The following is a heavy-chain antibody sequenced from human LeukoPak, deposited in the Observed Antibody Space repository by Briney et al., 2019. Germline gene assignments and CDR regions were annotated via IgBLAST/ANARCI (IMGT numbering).Heavy chain of an antibody. CDR1: GFTFSSYE. Sequence: GGSLRLSCAASGFTFSSYEMNWVRQAPGKGLEWVSYISSSGSTIYYADSVKGRFTISRDNAKNSLYLQMNSLRAEDTAVYYCARRVKYYYYYMDVWGKGTTVTISS. CDR2: ISSSGSTI. V-gene: IGHV3-48*03. J-gene: IGHJ6*03. D-gene: IGHD4-11*01. CDR3: ARRVKYYYYYMDV.